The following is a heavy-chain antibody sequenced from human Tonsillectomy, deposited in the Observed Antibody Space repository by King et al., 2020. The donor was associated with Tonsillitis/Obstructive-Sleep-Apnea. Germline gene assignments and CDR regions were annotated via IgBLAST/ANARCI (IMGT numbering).Heavy chain of an antibody. D-gene: IGHD1-26*01. CDR3: TRVGTSGSYSVDF. V-gene: IGHV3-49*04. J-gene: IGHJ3*01. CDR1: GFTFGDYG. Sequence: QLVQSGGGLVQPGRSLRLSCTASGFTFGDYGMSWVRQAPGKGLEWVAFIRSKAYGGTAEYAASVKGRFTISKDDSKSIAYLQMNSLKTEDTALYYCTRVGTSGSYSVDFWGQGTMVTASS. CDR2: IRSKAYGGTA.